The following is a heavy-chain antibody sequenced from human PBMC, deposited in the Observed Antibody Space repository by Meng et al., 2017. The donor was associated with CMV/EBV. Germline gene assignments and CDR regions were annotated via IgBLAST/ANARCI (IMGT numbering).Heavy chain of an antibody. J-gene: IGHJ5*02. Sequence: GGSLKLSCAASGFTFSSYAMSWVRQAPGKGLEWVSAISGSGGSTYYADSVKGRFTISRDNSKNTLYLQMNSLRAEDTAVYYCAGEGYYYRPGWSDPWGQGTLVTVSS. CDR1: GFTFSSYA. D-gene: IGHD3-10*01. V-gene: IGHV3-23*01. CDR2: ISGSGGST. CDR3: AGEGYYYRPGWSDP.